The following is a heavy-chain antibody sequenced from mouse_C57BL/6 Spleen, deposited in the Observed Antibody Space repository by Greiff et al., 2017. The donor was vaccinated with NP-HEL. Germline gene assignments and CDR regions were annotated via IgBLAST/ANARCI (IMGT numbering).Heavy chain of an antibody. Sequence: VQLQESGPELVKPGASVKISCKASGYAFSSYWMNWVKPRPGPGLEWIGRISPGDGDTNYNGKFKGKSTLTADKSSSTAYMQLSSLTSEDSAVYFCARRDNWDNYAMDYWGQGTSVTVSS. CDR1: GYAFSSYW. V-gene: IGHV1-82*01. D-gene: IGHD4-1*01. CDR3: ARRDNWDNYAMDY. J-gene: IGHJ4*01. CDR2: ISPGDGDT.